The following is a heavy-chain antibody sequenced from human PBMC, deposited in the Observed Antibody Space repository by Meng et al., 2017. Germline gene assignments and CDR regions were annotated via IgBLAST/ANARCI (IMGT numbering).Heavy chain of an antibody. Sequence: QVQLVQSWAEVKKPGASVKVSCTPSGYTFTAYYIHWVRQAPGQGLDWMGRIDPNSGVTEYAQKFQGRVTVTGDTSISTAYMELSRLRSDDTAIYYCVRDEDISAAGKLFGDYWGQGTLVTVSS. J-gene: IGHJ4*02. CDR3: VRDEDISAAGKLFGDY. D-gene: IGHD6-13*01. CDR1: GYTFTAYY. CDR2: IDPNSGVT. V-gene: IGHV1-2*06.